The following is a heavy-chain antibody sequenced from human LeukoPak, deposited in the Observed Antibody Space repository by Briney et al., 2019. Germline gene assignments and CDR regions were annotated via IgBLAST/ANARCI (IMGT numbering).Heavy chain of an antibody. CDR3: ARDSSSGYYTH. CDR2: ISTSRSYI. J-gene: IGHJ4*02. D-gene: IGHD3-22*01. Sequence: PGGSLRLSCAASGFTFSNYNMNWVRLAPGKGLEWVSSISTSRSYIHYADSVKGRVTISRENAKNSLYLQMNSLRAEDTAVYYCARDSSSGYYTHWGQGILVTVSS. CDR1: GFTFSNYN. V-gene: IGHV3-21*01.